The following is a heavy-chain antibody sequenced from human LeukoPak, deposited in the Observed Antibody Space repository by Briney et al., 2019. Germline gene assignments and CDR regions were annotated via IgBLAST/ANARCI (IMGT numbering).Heavy chain of an antibody. D-gene: IGHD3-3*01. CDR3: ARVQHPGATYYDFWSGYSTYYYYYYMDV. CDR1: GGSISGSSYY. CDR2: IYYSGST. J-gene: IGHJ6*03. Sequence: PSETLSLTCTVSGGSISGSSYYWAWIRQPPGKGLEWIGSIYYSGSTNYNPSLKSRVTISVDTSKNQFSLKLSSVTAADTAVYYCARVQHPGATYYDFWSGYSTYYYYYYMDVWGKGTTVTVSS. V-gene: IGHV4-39*07.